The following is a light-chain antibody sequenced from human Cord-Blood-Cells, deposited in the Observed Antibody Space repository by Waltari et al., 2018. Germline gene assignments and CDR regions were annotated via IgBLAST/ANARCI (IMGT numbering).Light chain of an antibody. CDR3: QQYNSYST. Sequence: DIQMTQSPSTLSASAGDRVTITGRASQSISSWSAWSQQKPGKAPKLLIYKASSLESGIASSCSGSGSGTEFTLTISSLQPDDFATYYCQQYNSYSTFGQGTKVEIK. CDR2: KAS. J-gene: IGKJ1*01. CDR1: QSISSW. V-gene: IGKV1-5*03.